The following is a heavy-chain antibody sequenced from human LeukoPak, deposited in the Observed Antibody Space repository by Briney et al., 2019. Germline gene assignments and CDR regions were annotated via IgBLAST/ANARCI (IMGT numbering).Heavy chain of an antibody. V-gene: IGHV3-21*01. J-gene: IGHJ4*02. Sequence: PGGSLRLSCAASGFTFSSYSMNWVRQAPGKGLEWVSSISSSSSYIYYADSVKGRFTISRDNAKNSLYLQMNSLRAEDTAVYYCARALNWRGVYFDYWGQGTLVTVSS. D-gene: IGHD1-20*01. CDR1: GFTFSSYS. CDR3: ARALNWRGVYFDY. CDR2: ISSSSSYI.